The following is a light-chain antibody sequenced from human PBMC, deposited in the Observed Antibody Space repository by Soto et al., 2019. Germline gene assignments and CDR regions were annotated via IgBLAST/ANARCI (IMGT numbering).Light chain of an antibody. CDR1: STDVGGYNY. CDR3: SSDTRSSAWV. J-gene: IGLJ3*02. V-gene: IGLV2-14*01. CDR2: EVS. Sequence: QSALTQPPSVSGSPGQTITISCTGTSTDVGGYNYVYWYQQHPGTAPKLMISEVSNRPSGVSKRFSGSKSGNTASLTISGLQAEDAAYYCCSSDTRSSAWVFGGGTKVTVL.